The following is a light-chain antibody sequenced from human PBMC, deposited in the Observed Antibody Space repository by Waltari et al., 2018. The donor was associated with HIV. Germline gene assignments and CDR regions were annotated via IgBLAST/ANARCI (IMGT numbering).Light chain of an antibody. J-gene: IGLJ1*01. CDR2: EVS. CDR1: SSDVGGYNY. Sequence: QSALTQPASVSGSPGQSLTIPCTGTSSDVGGYNYVSWYQQHPGKAPKLMVYEVSNRPTGASNRCCGSESGNTASLTIAGLQAEDEAYYYCSSYTSSSSRVFGTGTKVTVL. V-gene: IGLV2-14*01. CDR3: SSYTSSSSRV.